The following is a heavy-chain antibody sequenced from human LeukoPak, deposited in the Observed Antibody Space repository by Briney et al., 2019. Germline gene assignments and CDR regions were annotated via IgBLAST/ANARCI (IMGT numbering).Heavy chain of an antibody. Sequence: KPGGSLRLSCAASGFTFSDYYMSWIRQAPGKGLEWVSYISSSGSTIYYADSVKGRFTISRDNAKNSLYLQMNSLRAEDTAVYYCARDLGYYDSSVRDAFDIWGQGTMVTVSS. CDR2: ISSSGSTI. D-gene: IGHD3-22*01. CDR1: GFTFSDYY. V-gene: IGHV3-11*01. CDR3: ARDLGYYDSSVRDAFDI. J-gene: IGHJ3*02.